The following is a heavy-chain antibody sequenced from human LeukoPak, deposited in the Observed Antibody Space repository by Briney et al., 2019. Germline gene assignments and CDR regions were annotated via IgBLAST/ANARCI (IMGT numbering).Heavy chain of an antibody. V-gene: IGHV4-39*01. CDR2: ISYSGST. J-gene: IGHJ4*02. Sequence: SETLSLTCTVSGGSISSSSYYWGWIRQPPGKGLEWIGSISYSGSTYYNPSLKSRVTITVDTSKNQFSLKLSSVTAADTAVYYCARSVDSLLNFDYWGQGTLVTVSS. CDR3: ARSVDSLLNFDY. CDR1: GGSISSSSYY. D-gene: IGHD3-22*01.